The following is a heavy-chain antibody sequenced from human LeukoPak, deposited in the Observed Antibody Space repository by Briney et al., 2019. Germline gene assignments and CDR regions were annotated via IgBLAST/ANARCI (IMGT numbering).Heavy chain of an antibody. CDR3: ARDDALGDNALDI. Sequence: GGSLRLSCAASGFTFSSYGMHWVRQAPGKGLEWVAVILNDGSREKYADSVKGRFTISRDNSKNTLFLQMNSLIAEDTAVYYCARDDALGDNALDIWGQGTMVTVSS. J-gene: IGHJ3*02. D-gene: IGHD3-16*01. V-gene: IGHV3-33*01. CDR2: ILNDGSRE. CDR1: GFTFSSYG.